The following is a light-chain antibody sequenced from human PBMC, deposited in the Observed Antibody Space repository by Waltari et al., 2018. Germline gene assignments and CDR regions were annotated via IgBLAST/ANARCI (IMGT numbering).Light chain of an antibody. CDR2: GKN. V-gene: IGLV3-19*01. Sequence: SSELTQDPTVSVALGQTVRITCQGDSLRSFSARWYQQKPRQAPLLVIYGKNNRPAGIPDRFSGSSSGDTAFLTITGAQAEDEADYHCNSRDTSADRLVIFGGGTKLTVL. J-gene: IGLJ2*01. CDR3: NSRDTSADRLVI. CDR1: SLRSFS.